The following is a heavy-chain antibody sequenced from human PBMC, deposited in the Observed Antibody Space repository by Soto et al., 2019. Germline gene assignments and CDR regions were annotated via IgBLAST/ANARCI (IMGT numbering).Heavy chain of an antibody. D-gene: IGHD3-16*02. V-gene: IGHV3-21*01. CDR1: GFTFSSYS. J-gene: IGHJ3*02. CDR3: ARDGDYVWGSYRWSDAFDI. CDR2: ISSSSSYI. Sequence: LKESGGGLVKPGGSLRLSCAASGFTFSSYSMNWVRQAPGKGLEWVSSISSSSSYIYYADSVKGRFTISRDNAKNSLYRQMNSLRAEDTAVYYCARDGDYVWGSYRWSDAFDIWGQGTMVTVSS.